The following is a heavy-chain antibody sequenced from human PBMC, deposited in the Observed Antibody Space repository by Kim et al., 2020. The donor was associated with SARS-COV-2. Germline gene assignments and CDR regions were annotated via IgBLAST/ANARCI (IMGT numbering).Heavy chain of an antibody. J-gene: IGHJ6*02. D-gene: IGHD3-3*01. CDR1: GFTFSSYA. CDR2: ISGSGGST. V-gene: IGHV3-23*01. CDR3: AKFRAGDYYDFWSGYYNPRTLVPYYYYGMDV. Sequence: GGSLRLSCAASGFTFSSYAMSWVRQAPGKGLEWVSAISGSGGSTYYADSVKGRFTISRDNSKNTLYLQMNSLRAEDTAVYYCAKFRAGDYYDFWSGYYNPRTLVPYYYYGMDVWGQGTTVTVSS.